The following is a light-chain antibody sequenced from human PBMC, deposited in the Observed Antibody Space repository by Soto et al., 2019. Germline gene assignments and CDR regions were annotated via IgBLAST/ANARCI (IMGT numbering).Light chain of an antibody. CDR1: QGISSG. J-gene: IGKJ3*01. Sequence: IQLTQSPSSLSASVGDRVTITCRASQGISSGLAWYQQKPGKAPKLLIYDASSLESGVPSRFSGSGSGTDFPITISLLQHEDSATYYCQQFNNYPCTFGHGTKVDIK. V-gene: IGKV1D-13*01. CDR2: DAS. CDR3: QQFNNYPCT.